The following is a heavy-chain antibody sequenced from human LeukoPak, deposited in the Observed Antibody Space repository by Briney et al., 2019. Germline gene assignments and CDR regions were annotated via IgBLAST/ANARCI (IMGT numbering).Heavy chain of an antibody. J-gene: IGHJ4*02. CDR3: AADVPSPLAQIDY. Sequence: GGSLRLSCAASVFTFSNAWMSWVRQPPGKEREWVARIRADGTTDYAAPVKGRFTISRDDSMNTLSLQMDSLKTGDTAVYYCAADVPSPLAQIDYWGQGTPVTVSS. V-gene: IGHV3-15*01. D-gene: IGHD1-14*01. CDR2: IRADGTT. CDR1: VFTFSNAW.